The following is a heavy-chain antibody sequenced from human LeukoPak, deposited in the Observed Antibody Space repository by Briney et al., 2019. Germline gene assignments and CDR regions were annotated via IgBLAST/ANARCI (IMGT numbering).Heavy chain of an antibody. V-gene: IGHV3-23*01. CDR2: NRDSGGNT. CDR1: GFTFSSYA. J-gene: IGHJ4*02. CDR3: AKPTYCGGDCYTQPFDY. D-gene: IGHD2-21*02. Sequence: GGSLRLSCAASGFTFSSYAMSWVRQAPAKGLEWVSGNRDSGGNTYYADSVKGRFTISRDNSKNTLYLQMNSLRAEDTAVYYCAKPTYCGGDCYTQPFDYWGQGTLVTVSS.